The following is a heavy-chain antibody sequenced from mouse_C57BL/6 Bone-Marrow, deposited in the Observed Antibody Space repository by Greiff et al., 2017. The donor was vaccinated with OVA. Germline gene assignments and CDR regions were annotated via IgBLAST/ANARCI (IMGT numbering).Heavy chain of an antibody. CDR1: GYSFTGYY. D-gene: IGHD1-1*01. Sequence: VQLQQSGPELVKPGASVKISCKASGYSFTGYYMNWVKQSPEKSLEWIGEINPSTGGTTYNQKFKAKATLTVDKSSSTAYMQLKSLTSEDSAVYYCARRDYGSPYWYFDVWGTGTTVTVSS. V-gene: IGHV1-42*01. J-gene: IGHJ1*03. CDR2: INPSTGGT. CDR3: ARRDYGSPYWYFDV.